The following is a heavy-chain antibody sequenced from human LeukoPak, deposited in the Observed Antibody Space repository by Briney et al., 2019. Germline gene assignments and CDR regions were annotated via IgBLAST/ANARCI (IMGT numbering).Heavy chain of an antibody. CDR3: AREGYCGGDCYYYYYGMDV. J-gene: IGHJ6*02. CDR1: GFSFSSYA. V-gene: IGHV3-30-3*01. D-gene: IGHD2-21*02. Sequence: GGSLRLSCAASGFSFSSYAMHWVRQAPGKGLEWVAVISYDGSNKYYADSVKGRFTISRDNPKNTLYLQMNSLRAEDTAVYYCAREGYCGGDCYYYYYGMDVWGQGTTVTVSS. CDR2: ISYDGSNK.